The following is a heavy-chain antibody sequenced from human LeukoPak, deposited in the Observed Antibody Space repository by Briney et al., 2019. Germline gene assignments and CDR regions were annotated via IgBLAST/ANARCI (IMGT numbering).Heavy chain of an antibody. Sequence: PGRSLRLSCAASGFTFSTYGMHCVRQAPGKGLEWVAVISNDGSNKLYTDSVKGRFTISRDNSKNTLYLQMNSLRAEDTAVYYCARSDVDMAAWGQGTLVTVSS. CDR3: ARSDVDMAA. CDR2: ISNDGSNK. CDR1: GFTFSTYG. V-gene: IGHV3-30*03. D-gene: IGHD5-12*01. J-gene: IGHJ5*02.